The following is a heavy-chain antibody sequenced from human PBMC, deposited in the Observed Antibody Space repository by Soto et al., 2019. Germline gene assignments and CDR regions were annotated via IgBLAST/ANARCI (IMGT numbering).Heavy chain of an antibody. V-gene: IGHV4-59*08. CDR2: IFYTGSTNYGST. J-gene: IGHJ4*02. D-gene: IGHD5-18*01. CDR3: ARHYPTGNSWNYFDY. Sequence: QVQLQESGPGLVKPSETLSLTCTVSGGSISSYYWGWIRQPPGKGLEWIGHIFYTGSTNYGSTNYNPSLQSRVTISADTSKNHFSLKVTSVTAADTALYFCARHYPTGNSWNYFDYWGRGTLVTVSS. CDR1: GGSISSYY.